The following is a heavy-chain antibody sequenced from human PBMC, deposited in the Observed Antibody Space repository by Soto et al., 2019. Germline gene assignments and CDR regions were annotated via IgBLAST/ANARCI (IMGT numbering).Heavy chain of an antibody. CDR2: ISSSSSTI. J-gene: IGHJ6*02. D-gene: IGHD3-22*01. V-gene: IGHV3-48*02. CDR1: GFTFSSYS. Sequence: GGSLRLSCAASGFTFSSYSMNWVRQAPGKGLEWVSYISSSSSTIYYADSVKGRFTISRDNAKNSLYLQMNSLRDEDTAVYYCASAAPFYDISDVRTDYYYYYGMNVWGQGTTVTVSS. CDR3: ASAAPFYDISDVRTDYYYYYGMNV.